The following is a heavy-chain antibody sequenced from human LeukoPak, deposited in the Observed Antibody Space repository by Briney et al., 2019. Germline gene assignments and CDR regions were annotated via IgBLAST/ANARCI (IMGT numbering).Heavy chain of an antibody. Sequence: GGCLRLSCAASGFTFSSYRMNWVRQAPGKGLEWVSSISSSRSYIYYADSVKGRFTIARDNARTSLYLQMYSLRAEDTAVYYCARDMMGGADTVYWGQGTLVTVSS. CDR1: GFTFSSYR. CDR2: ISSSRSYI. J-gene: IGHJ4*02. V-gene: IGHV3-21*01. CDR3: ARDMMGGADTVY. D-gene: IGHD1-26*01.